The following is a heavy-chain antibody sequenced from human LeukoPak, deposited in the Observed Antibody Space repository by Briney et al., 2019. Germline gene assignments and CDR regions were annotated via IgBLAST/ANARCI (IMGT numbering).Heavy chain of an antibody. CDR2: VWFDGTNR. CDR3: ARGQITGTTNWFDY. D-gene: IGHD1-7*01. Sequence: GGSLRLSCAASGFTFSTYAMHWVRQAPGKGLEWVAVVWFDGTNRYYADSVKGRFTVSRDNSKNTLDLQMSSLRAEDTAIYYCARGQITGTTNWFDYWGQGTLVTVSS. CDR1: GFTFSTYA. J-gene: IGHJ4*02. V-gene: IGHV3-33*08.